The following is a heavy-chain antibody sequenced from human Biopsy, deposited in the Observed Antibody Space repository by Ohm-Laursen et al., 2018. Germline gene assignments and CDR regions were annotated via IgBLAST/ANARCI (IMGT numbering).Heavy chain of an antibody. V-gene: IGHV1-69*06. Sequence: SSVKVSCQAPGGTFTNNGVNWARQAPGHGLEWLGGNIPILGTGNYAQKFQDRVTVAADTSTSTATMELRSLRSDDTAVYYCATKLTGYFHHWGQGTLVIVSS. D-gene: IGHD3-9*01. CDR3: ATKLTGYFHH. CDR1: GGTFTNNG. CDR2: NIPILGTG. J-gene: IGHJ1*01.